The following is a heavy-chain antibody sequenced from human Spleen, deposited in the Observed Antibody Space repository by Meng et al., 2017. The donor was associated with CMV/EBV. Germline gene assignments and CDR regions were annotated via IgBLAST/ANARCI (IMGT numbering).Heavy chain of an antibody. V-gene: IGHV3-23*01. CDR1: GFTFSNYW. CDR2: ISGSGGST. D-gene: IGHD2-2*03. J-gene: IGHJ6*02. Sequence: GGSLRLSCAASGFTFSNYWMHWVRQAPGKGLEWVSAISGSGGSTYYADSVKGRFTISRDNSKNTLYLQMNSLRAEDTAVYYCAKVSGYCSSTSCSPNYYYYGMDVWGQGTTVTVSS. CDR3: AKVSGYCSSTSCSPNYYYYGMDV.